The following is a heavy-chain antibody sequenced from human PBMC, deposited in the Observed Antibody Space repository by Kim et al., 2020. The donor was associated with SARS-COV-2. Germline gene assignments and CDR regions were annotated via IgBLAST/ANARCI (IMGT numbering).Heavy chain of an antibody. J-gene: IGHJ6*02. V-gene: IGHV1-24*01. CDR3: ATDLGGGDVGLMAAPVQYYGMDV. D-gene: IGHD6-13*01. Sequence: ASVKVSCKVSGYTLTDLSMHWVRQAPGKGLEWMGGFDPEDGETIYAQKFQGRVTMTEDTSTDTAYMELSSLRSEDTAVYYCATDLGGGDVGLMAAPVQYYGMDVWGQGTTVTVSS. CDR2: FDPEDGET. CDR1: GYTLTDLS.